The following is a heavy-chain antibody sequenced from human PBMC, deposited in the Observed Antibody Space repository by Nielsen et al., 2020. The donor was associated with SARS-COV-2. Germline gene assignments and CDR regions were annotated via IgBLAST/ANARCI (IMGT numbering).Heavy chain of an antibody. CDR2: INHSGST. J-gene: IGHJ6*02. D-gene: IGHD1-26*01. CDR1: GGSFSGYY. Sequence: GSLRLSCAAYGGSFSGYYWSWIRQPPGKGLEWIGEINHSGSTNYNPSLKSRVTISVDTSKNQFSLKLSSVTAADTAVYYCARGVMYGSYYYGMDVWGQGTTVTVSS. CDR3: ARGVMYGSYYYGMDV. V-gene: IGHV4-34*01.